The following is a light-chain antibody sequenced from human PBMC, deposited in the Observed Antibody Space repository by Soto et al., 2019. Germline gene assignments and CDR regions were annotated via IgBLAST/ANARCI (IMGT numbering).Light chain of an antibody. CDR3: MQGTHWPLT. J-gene: IGKJ4*01. CDR1: QSLVYSDGNTY. CDR2: QVS. Sequence: DVVMTQSPLSLPVTLGQPASISCRSTQSLVYSDGNTYLNWFHQRPGQTPRRLIYQVSNRDSGVPDRFSGIGSGTDFTLKMSRVEAEDVGVYYCMQGTHWPLTFGGGTKVEIK. V-gene: IGKV2-30*01.